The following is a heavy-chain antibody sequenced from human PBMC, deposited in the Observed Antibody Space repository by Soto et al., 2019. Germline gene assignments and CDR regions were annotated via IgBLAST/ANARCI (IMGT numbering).Heavy chain of an antibody. Sequence: GXSQILSDAASGSPFSRYGMHWVHQSQGKGLEWVAVISYDGSNKYYADSVKGRFTISRDNSKNTLYLQMNSLRAEDTAVDDCAKDSEYSYADRFDDWGQGTLVT. CDR1: GSPFSRYG. CDR2: ISYDGSNK. J-gene: IGHJ4*02. CDR3: AKDSEYSYADRFDD. D-gene: IGHD5-18*01. V-gene: IGHV3-30*18.